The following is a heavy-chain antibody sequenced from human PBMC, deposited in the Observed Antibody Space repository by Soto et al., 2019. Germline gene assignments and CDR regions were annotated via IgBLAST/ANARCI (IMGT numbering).Heavy chain of an antibody. J-gene: IGHJ6*02. CDR3: VRGHRAVTQGGGKFYYYVSGMDV. D-gene: IGHD4-17*01. V-gene: IGHV4-34*02. Sequence: QVQLQQWGAGLLKPSETLSLTCAVYGGSFSDHFWSWIRQSPGKGLEWIGEINHRGTTKYKAALRSRVSISLDTSNNQFSLRLNAVTSADTAVYFCVRGHRAVTQGGGKFYYYVSGMDVWGPGTTVPVSS. CDR2: INHRGTT. CDR1: GGSFSDHF.